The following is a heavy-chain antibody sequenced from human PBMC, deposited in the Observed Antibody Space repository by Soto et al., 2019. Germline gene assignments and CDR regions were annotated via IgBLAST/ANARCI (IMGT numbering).Heavy chain of an antibody. CDR2: ISGSGFKK. Sequence: GGALRLSCAASGFIFENFGMSWVRQAPGKGLEWISSISGSGFKKYYADSVKGRFTISRDNSKSTVYLELNNLSAEDTAVYHCAKNQGVELVPLATVDWFDPWGQGSVVTVSS. J-gene: IGHJ5*02. CDR3: AKNQGVELVPLATVDWFDP. D-gene: IGHD1-26*01. V-gene: IGHV3-23*01. CDR1: GFIFENFG.